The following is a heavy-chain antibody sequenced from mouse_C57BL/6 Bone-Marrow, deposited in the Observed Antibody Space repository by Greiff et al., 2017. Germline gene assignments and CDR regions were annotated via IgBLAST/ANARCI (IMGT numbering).Heavy chain of an antibody. CDR2: ISSGGDYI. V-gene: IGHV5-9-1*02. D-gene: IGHD1-1*01. CDR1: GFTFSSYA. CDR3: TSVYYGSSSAWFAY. J-gene: IGHJ3*01. Sequence: DVMLVESGEGLVKPGGSLKLSCAASGFTFSSYAMSWVRQTPEKRLEWVAYISSGGDYIYYADTVKGRFTISRDNARNTLYLQMSSLKSEDTAMYYCTSVYYGSSSAWFAYWGQGTLVTVSA.